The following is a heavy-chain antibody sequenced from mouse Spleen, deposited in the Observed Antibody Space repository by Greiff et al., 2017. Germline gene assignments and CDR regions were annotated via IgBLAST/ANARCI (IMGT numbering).Heavy chain of an antibody. CDR3: ARGDYYDGSYEGDY. CDR2: ISSGGGNT. V-gene: IGHV5-9-3*01. CDR1: GFTFSSYA. J-gene: IGHJ2*01. D-gene: IGHD1-1*01. Sequence: EVQLVESGGGLVKPGGSLKLSCAASGFTFSSYAMSWVRQTPEKRLEWVAYISSGGGNTYYPDSVKGRFTISRDNAKNTLYLQMSSLRSEDTALYYCARGDYYDGSYEGDYWGQGTTLTVSS.